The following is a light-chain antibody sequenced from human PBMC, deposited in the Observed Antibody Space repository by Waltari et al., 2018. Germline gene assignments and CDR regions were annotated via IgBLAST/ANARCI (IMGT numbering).Light chain of an antibody. J-gene: IGLJ1*01. Sequence: QSALTQPASVSGSPGQSITISCTGTSSDVGSYNLVSWYQQHPGEAPKLMIYDVSKRPSGVPDRFSGSKSGNTASLTISGLQAEDDADYCCCSYAGNYIFHVFGTGTKVTVL. CDR1: SSDVGSYNL. CDR3: CSYAGNYIFHV. V-gene: IGLV2-23*02. CDR2: DVS.